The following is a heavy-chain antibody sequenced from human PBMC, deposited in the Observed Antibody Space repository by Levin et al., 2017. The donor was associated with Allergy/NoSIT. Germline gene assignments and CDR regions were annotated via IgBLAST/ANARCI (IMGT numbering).Heavy chain of an antibody. CDR2: ISSSGVTI. CDR1: GFTFSDYY. Sequence: GGSLRLSCAASGFTFSDYYMSWIRQAPGKGLEWVSYISSSGVTIYYADSVKGRFTISRDNAKNSLYLQMNSLRAEDTAVYYCARTRSRGYYYTDYWGQGTLVTVSS. CDR3: ARTRSRGYYYTDY. V-gene: IGHV3-11*01. J-gene: IGHJ4*02. D-gene: IGHD3-22*01.